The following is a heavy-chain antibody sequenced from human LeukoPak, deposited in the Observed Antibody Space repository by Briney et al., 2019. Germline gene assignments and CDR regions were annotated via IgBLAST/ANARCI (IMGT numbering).Heavy chain of an antibody. CDR3: ARAVAGGFDY. D-gene: IGHD6-13*01. Sequence: PGGSLRLSCAASGFTFSSYSMNWVRQAPGKGLEWVSYISSSSSTIYYADSVKDRFTISRDNAKNSLYLQMNSLRAEDTAVYYCARAVAGGFDYWGQGTLVTVSS. CDR1: GFTFSSYS. V-gene: IGHV3-48*04. J-gene: IGHJ4*02. CDR2: ISSSSSTI.